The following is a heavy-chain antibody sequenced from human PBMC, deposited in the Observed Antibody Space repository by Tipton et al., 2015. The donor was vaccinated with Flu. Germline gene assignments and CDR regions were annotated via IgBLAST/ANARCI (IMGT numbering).Heavy chain of an antibody. CDR3: ARARGYCSGGHCYSYYFDY. CDR1: SVSISSGGYY. CDR2: ISYSGNT. D-gene: IGHD2-15*01. J-gene: IGHJ4*02. V-gene: IGHV4-31*01. Sequence: TLSLTCKVSSVSISSGGYYWSWIRQHPGKVLEWIGFISYSGNTYYNPSLKGLGTISVATSKNQFSLKLSSVTAADTAVYYCARARGYCSGGHCYSYYFDYWGQGTLVTVSS.